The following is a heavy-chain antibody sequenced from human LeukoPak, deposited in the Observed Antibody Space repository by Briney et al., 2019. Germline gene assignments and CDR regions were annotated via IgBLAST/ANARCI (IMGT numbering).Heavy chain of an antibody. CDR2: ISRSSSRI. CDR1: GLTFSSYS. Sequence: PGGSLRLSCAASGLTFSSYSMHWVRQAPGKGLEWVSYISRSSSRIYYADSVKGRFTISRDNAKNSLYLQMNSLRAEDTAVCYCAREGGSGSYGHYMDVWGKGTTVTVYS. D-gene: IGHD3-10*01. V-gene: IGHV3-48*04. J-gene: IGHJ6*03. CDR3: AREGGSGSYGHYMDV.